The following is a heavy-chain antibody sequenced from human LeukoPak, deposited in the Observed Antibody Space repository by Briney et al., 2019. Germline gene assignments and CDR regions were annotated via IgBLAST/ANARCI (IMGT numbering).Heavy chain of an antibody. CDR2: LNPNGRNT. Sequence: GGSLRLSCAASGFTFSDYWMNWLRQAPGKGLMWVSRLNPNGRNTDYADSVKGRFTISRDNAKNTLYLQMNSLRVDDTAVYYCARDRFWNQYDPRGQGTLVTVSS. J-gene: IGHJ5*02. D-gene: IGHD1-1*01. CDR3: ARDRFWNQYDP. V-gene: IGHV3-74*01. CDR1: GFTFSDYW.